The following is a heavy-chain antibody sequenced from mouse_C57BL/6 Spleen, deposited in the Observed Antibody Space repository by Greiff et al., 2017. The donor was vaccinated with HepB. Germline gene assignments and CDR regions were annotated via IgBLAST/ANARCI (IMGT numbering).Heavy chain of an antibody. V-gene: IGHV1-19*01. D-gene: IGHD1-1*01. CDR3: ARSIHYGSSYGYFDV. Sequence: EVQLQQSGPVLVKPGASVKMSCKASGYTFTDYYMNWVKQSHGKSLEWIGVINPYNGGTSYNQKFKGKATLTVDKSSSTAYMELHSLTSEDSAVYYCARSIHYGSSYGYFDVWGTGTTVTVSS. CDR1: GYTFTDYY. J-gene: IGHJ1*03. CDR2: INPYNGGT.